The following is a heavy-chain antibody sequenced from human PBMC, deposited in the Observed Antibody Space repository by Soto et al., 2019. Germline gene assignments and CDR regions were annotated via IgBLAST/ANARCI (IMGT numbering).Heavy chain of an antibody. CDR2: ISSSSSYI. V-gene: IGHV3-21*01. D-gene: IGHD3-3*01. J-gene: IGHJ6*02. Sequence: GGSLRLSCAASGFTFSSYSMNWVRQAPGKGLEWVSSISSSSSYIYYADSVKGRFTISRDNAKNSLYLQMNSLRAEDTAVYYCARDGRYYDFWSGYNVWGQGTTVTGSS. CDR3: ARDGRYYDFWSGYNV. CDR1: GFTFSSYS.